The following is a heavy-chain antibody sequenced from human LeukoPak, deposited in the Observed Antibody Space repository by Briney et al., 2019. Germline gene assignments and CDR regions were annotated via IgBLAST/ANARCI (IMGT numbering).Heavy chain of an antibody. V-gene: IGHV4-59*01. J-gene: IGHJ6*03. CDR2: IHYSGST. D-gene: IGHD6-6*01. CDR3: ARSSYYYYYMDV. Sequence: PSETLSLTCTVSGGSINSYYWNWIRQPPGKGLEWIGYIHYSGSTNYNPSLKGRVTISVDTSKNQFSLELSSVTAADTAVYYCARSSYYYYYMDVWGKGTTVTVSS. CDR1: GGSINSYY.